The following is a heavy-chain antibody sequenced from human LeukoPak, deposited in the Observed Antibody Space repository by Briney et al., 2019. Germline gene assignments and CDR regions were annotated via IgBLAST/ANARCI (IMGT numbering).Heavy chain of an antibody. CDR3: AKQVRFTYGYIDY. Sequence: GGSLCLSCAASGFTFSSNAMSWVCQAPGKGLEWVSVISGSGGSTSYADSVKGRFTISKDNSENTLYLQMNSLRAEDTAVYYCAKQVRFTYGYIDYWGQGTLVTVSS. CDR1: GFTFSSNA. J-gene: IGHJ4*02. D-gene: IGHD5-18*01. V-gene: IGHV3-23*01. CDR2: ISGSGGST.